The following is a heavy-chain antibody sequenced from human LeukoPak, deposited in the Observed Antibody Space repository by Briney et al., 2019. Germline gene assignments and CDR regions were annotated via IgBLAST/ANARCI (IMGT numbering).Heavy chain of an antibody. V-gene: IGHV3-48*04. J-gene: IGHJ4*02. CDR3: ARDAQLWHHGPHQVDY. CDR1: GFTFSSYN. D-gene: IGHD5-18*01. Sequence: GGSLRLSCAASGFTFSSYNMNWVRQAPGKGLEWASYISSSGSTIYYADSVKGRFTISRDNAKNSLYLQMNSLRAEDTAVYYCARDAQLWHHGPHQVDYWGQGTLVTVSS. CDR2: ISSSGSTI.